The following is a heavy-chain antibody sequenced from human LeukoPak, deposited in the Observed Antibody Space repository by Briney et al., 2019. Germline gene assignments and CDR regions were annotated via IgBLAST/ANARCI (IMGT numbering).Heavy chain of an antibody. J-gene: IGHJ4*02. CDR2: ISGSGFST. V-gene: IGHV3-23*01. CDR3: AKDYYGSGSLFDY. Sequence: LPGGSLRLSCVASGFTFSSYAMSWVRQAPGKGLEWVSGISGSGFSTYYADSVKGRFTISRDNSKNTLYLQMNSLRAEDTAVYYCAKDYYGSGSLFDYWGQGTLVTVSS. D-gene: IGHD3-10*01. CDR1: GFTFSSYA.